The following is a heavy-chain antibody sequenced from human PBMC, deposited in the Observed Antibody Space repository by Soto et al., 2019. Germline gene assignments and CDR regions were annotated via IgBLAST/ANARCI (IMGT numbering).Heavy chain of an antibody. Sequence: EVQLVESGGGLVKPGGSLRLSCAASGFTFSSYSMNWVRQAPGKGLEWVSSISSSSSYIYYADSVKGRFTISRDNAKNSRYLQMTSLRAEDTAVYYCASGGFGGTTGTQREYYFDYWGQGTLVTVSS. CDR2: ISSSSSYI. CDR1: GFTFSSYS. V-gene: IGHV3-21*01. D-gene: IGHD1-1*01. J-gene: IGHJ4*02. CDR3: ASGGFGGTTGTQREYYFDY.